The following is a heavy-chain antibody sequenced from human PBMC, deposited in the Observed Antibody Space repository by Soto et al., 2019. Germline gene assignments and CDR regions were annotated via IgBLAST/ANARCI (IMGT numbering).Heavy chain of an antibody. V-gene: IGHV3-53*01. CDR2: IYSTGTT. J-gene: IGHJ4*02. D-gene: IGHD3-10*01. CDR1: GFTVGNNY. CDR3: AKDRRSSGSHYNSFGY. Sequence: EVQLVESGGGLIQPGGSLKLSCAASGFTVGNNYMSWVRQAPGKGLEWVSLIYSTGTTKYADSVKGRFTVSRDNAKNTLYLQMNRLRAEDTAVYYCAKDRRSSGSHYNSFGYWGQGTLVTVSS.